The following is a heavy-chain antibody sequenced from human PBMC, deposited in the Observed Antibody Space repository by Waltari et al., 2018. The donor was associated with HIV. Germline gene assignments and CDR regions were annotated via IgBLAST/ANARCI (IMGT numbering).Heavy chain of an antibody. CDR2: INARNGNT. Sequence: QVQLVQSGAEVKKPGASVKVSCKASGYTFSTFAMHWVRQAPGQRLEWMGWINARNGNTKYSQNFQDRVTITRDTSESTAYMELSSLRSEDTALYYCVREKKGIGVYYAMDVWGQGTAVTVSS. V-gene: IGHV1-3*01. CDR1: GYTFSTFA. J-gene: IGHJ6*02. CDR3: VREKKGIGVYYAMDV. D-gene: IGHD3-22*01.